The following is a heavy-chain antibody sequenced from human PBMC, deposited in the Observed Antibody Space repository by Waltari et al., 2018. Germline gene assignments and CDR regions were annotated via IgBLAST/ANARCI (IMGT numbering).Heavy chain of an antibody. D-gene: IGHD1-7*01. V-gene: IGHV1-69*08. J-gene: IGHJ3*02. CDR2: SIPILGTG. Sequence: QVQLVQSRAEVKKPGSSVRISCTASVGTFSSSAISSVRPAPGQGLEWMGRSIPILGTGNYAQKFQGRVTITADKATSTAYMELSSLRSEDTAVYYCARDRITGTTRSDAFDIWGQGTMVTVSS. CDR1: VGTFSSSA. CDR3: ARDRITGTTRSDAFDI.